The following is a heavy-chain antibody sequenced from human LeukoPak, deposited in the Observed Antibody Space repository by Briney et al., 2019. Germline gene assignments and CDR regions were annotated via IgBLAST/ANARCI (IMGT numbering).Heavy chain of an antibody. V-gene: IGHV4-34*01. CDR1: GGSISGYY. Sequence: SETLSLTCAVYGGSISGYYWSWIRQPPGEGLEWIVEINRSGSTNYNPSLKSRVTISVDTSKNQYSLKLSSVTAADTAVYYCARARITMVRGVTLDYYNGMDVWGQGTTVTVSS. CDR2: INRSGST. D-gene: IGHD3-10*01. CDR3: ARARITMVRGVTLDYYNGMDV. J-gene: IGHJ6*02.